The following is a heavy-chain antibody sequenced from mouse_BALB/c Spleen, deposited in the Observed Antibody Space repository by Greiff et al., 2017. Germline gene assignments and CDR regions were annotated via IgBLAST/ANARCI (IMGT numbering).Heavy chain of an antibody. J-gene: IGHJ4*01. CDR3: ARWDDGYYAMDY. D-gene: IGHD2-3*01. Sequence: EVQRVESGPELVKPGASVKVSCKASGYAFTSYNMYWVKQSHGKSLEWIGYIDPYNGGTSYNQKFKGKATLTVDKSSSTAYMHLNSLTSEDSAVYYCARWDDGYYAMDYWGQGTSVTVSS. CDR2: IDPYNGGT. CDR1: GYAFTSYN. V-gene: IGHV1S135*01.